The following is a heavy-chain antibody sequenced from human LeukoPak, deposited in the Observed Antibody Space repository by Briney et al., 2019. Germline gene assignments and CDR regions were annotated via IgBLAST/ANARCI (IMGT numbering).Heavy chain of an antibody. CDR2: IYTGGRT. J-gene: IGHJ5*02. Sequence: GGSLRLYCTDSELTVSRNYMAWVRQAPGKGLECVSVIYTGGRTFCADSVRGRLTISRDISKNTVSLQMNSLKAEDTAVYFCARVEMATSSLDLWGQGTLVIVSS. V-gene: IGHV3-53*01. D-gene: IGHD5-24*01. CDR3: ARVEMATSSLDL. CDR1: ELTVSRNY.